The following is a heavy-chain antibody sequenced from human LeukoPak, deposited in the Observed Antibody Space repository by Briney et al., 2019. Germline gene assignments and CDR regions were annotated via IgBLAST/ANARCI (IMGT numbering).Heavy chain of an antibody. CDR2: IYPGDSDT. J-gene: IGHJ4*02. D-gene: IGHD6-19*01. V-gene: IGHV5-51*01. CDR1: GYSFTNYW. CDR3: ACRSRYSIGWSFDY. Sequence: LGESLKISCQGSGYSFTNYWIVWLRQMPGKGLEWMGIIYPGDSDTRNSPSFQGQVTISADKSISTAYLQWSSLKASDTAIYYCACRSRYSIGWSFDYWGKGTLVTVSS.